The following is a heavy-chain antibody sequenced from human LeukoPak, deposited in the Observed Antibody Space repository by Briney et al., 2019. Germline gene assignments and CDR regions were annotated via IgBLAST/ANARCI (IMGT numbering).Heavy chain of an antibody. CDR2: INPNSGGT. CDR1: GYTFTGYY. CDR3: ARGKVGATNLVDY. Sequence: ASVKVSCKASGYTFTGYYMHWVRQAPGQGLEWMGRINPNSGGTNYAQKFQGRVTMTRDTSISTAYMELSRLRSDDTAVYYCARGKVGATNLVDYWGQGTLVTVSS. J-gene: IGHJ4*02. V-gene: IGHV1-2*06. D-gene: IGHD1-26*01.